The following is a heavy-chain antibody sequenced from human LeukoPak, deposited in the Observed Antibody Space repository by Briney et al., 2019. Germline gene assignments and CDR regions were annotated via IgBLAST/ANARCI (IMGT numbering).Heavy chain of an antibody. CDR2: TYYRSTWYN. CDR1: GDSVSSNSVT. CDR3: ARESCSGGNCPYGMDV. V-gene: IGHV6-1*01. J-gene: IGHJ6*02. D-gene: IGHD2-15*01. Sequence: SQTLSLTCAISGDSVSSNSVTWNWIRQSPSRGLEWLGRTYYRSTWYNDYAVSVRGRITVNPDTSKNQFSLHLNSVTPEDTAVYYCARESCSGGNCPYGMDVWGRATTVTVSS.